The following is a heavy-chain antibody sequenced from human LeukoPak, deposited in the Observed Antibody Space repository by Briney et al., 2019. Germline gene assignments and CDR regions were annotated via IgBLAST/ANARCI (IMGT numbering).Heavy chain of an antibody. CDR1: GGSISSYY. CDR2: IYYSGST. CDR3: ARHLRGYSYGPFDY. Sequence: SETLSLTCTVSGGSISSYYWSWIRQPPGKGLEWIGYIYYSGSTNYIPSLTSRVTISVDTSKNQFSLKLTSVTAADTAVYHCARHLRGYSYGPFDYWGQGTLVTVSS. J-gene: IGHJ4*02. V-gene: IGHV4-59*08. D-gene: IGHD5-18*01.